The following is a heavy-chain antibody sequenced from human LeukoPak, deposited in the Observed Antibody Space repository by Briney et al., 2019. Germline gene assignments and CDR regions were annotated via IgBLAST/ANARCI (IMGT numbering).Heavy chain of an antibody. CDR2: IYYSGST. CDR3: ARAGYSGSDFSV. CDR1: GFTFSSYW. V-gene: IGHV4-39*07. D-gene: IGHD5-12*01. Sequence: GSLRLSCAASGFTFSSYWMSWVRQPPGKGLEWIGSIYYSGSTYYNLSLKSRVTISVDTSKNQFSLKLSSVTAADTAVYYCARAGYSGSDFSVWGKGSTVTVSS. J-gene: IGHJ6*04.